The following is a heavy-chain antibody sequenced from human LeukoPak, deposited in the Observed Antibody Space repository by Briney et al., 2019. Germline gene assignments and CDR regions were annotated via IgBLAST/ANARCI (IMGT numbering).Heavy chain of an antibody. CDR3: ARATPGGLHGYSFDY. J-gene: IGHJ4*02. D-gene: IGHD5-24*01. V-gene: IGHV1-8*02. Sequence: GASVKVSCKASGYTFKNYDINWVRQATGQGLEWMGWMNPNSGNTGFAQKLQDRVSMTRDTSINTAYMELTSLRSGETAVYYCARATPGGLHGYSFDYWGQGTVVTVYS. CDR2: MNPNSGNT. CDR1: GYTFKNYD.